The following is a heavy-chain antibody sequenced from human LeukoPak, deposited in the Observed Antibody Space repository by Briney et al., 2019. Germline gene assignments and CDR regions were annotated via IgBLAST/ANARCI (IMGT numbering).Heavy chain of an antibody. Sequence: GESLKISCKGSGYSFTNYWIAWVRPMPGKGLEWMGIIYPGDSDTKYSPSFEGQVTISADKSISTAYLQWNSLKASDTAIYYCARDTSGYYFLDLWGRGTLVIVSS. J-gene: IGHJ2*01. D-gene: IGHD3-22*01. CDR1: GYSFTNYW. CDR3: ARDTSGYYFLDL. V-gene: IGHV5-51*01. CDR2: IYPGDSDT.